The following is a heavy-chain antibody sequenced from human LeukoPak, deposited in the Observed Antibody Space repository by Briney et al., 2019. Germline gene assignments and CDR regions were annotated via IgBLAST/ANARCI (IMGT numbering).Heavy chain of an antibody. Sequence: PGGSLRLSCAASGFTFSSYWMHWVRQAPGKGLVWVSRINSDGSSTSYADSVKGHFPMYRDNAKTTLYLQMNSLRAEDTAVYYCARAQKYNYDFWSGSSYYYYYMDVWGKGTTVTVSS. CDR3: ARAQKYNYDFWSGSSYYYYYMDV. J-gene: IGHJ6*03. D-gene: IGHD3-3*01. V-gene: IGHV3-74*01. CDR1: GFTFSSYW. CDR2: INSDGSST.